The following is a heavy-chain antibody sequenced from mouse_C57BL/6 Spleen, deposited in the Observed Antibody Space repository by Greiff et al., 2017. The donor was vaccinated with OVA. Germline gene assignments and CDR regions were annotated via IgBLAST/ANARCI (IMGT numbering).Heavy chain of an antibody. J-gene: IGHJ2*01. CDR3: ARRTTVVDY. Sequence: QVQLQQPGAELVKPGASVKLSCKASGYTFTSYWMQWVKQRPGQGLEWIGEIDPSDSDTNYNQKFKGKATLTVDTSSSTAYMQLSSLTSEDAAAYYCARRTTVVDYWGKGTTLTVSS. D-gene: IGHD1-1*01. CDR2: IDPSDSDT. V-gene: IGHV1-50*01. CDR1: GYTFTSYW.